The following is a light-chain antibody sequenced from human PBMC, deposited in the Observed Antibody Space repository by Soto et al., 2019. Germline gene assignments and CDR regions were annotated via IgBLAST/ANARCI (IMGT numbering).Light chain of an antibody. CDR3: QQYNDWPWT. CDR2: GAS. Sequence: EIVLTQPPGTLSLSPGERATLSCRSSQGVSSGYLAWYQQNPGQAPRLLIYGASSRATGIPDRFSGSGSGTDFTLTISSLQSEDFAVYYCQQYNDWPWTFGQGTKVDI. J-gene: IGKJ1*01. V-gene: IGKV3-20*01. CDR1: QGVSSGY.